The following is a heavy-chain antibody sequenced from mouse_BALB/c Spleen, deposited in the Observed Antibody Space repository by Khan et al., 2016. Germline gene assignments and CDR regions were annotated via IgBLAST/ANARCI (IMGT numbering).Heavy chain of an antibody. CDR2: INPYNDGT. CDR1: GYTFTSYV. D-gene: IGHD2-1*01. CDR3: AGWSRGYGNPPMDY. Sequence: VQLQQPGPELVKPGASVKMSCKASGYTFTSYVMHWVKQKPGQGLEWIGYINPYNDGTKYNEKFKGKATLTSDKSSSTAYMELSSLTSEDSAVYYCAGWSRGYGNPPMDYWGQGASGTVSS. V-gene: IGHV1S136*01. J-gene: IGHJ4*01.